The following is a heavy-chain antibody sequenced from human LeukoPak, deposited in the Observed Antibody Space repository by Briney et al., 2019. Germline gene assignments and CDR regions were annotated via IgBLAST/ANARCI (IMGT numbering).Heavy chain of an antibody. CDR1: GFTFSSYA. J-gene: IGHJ4*02. D-gene: IGHD3-10*01. Sequence: GGSLRLSCAASGFTFSSYAMNWVRQAPGKGLEWVSTISGSGINTYYADSVKGRFTISRDNSKNSLYLQMSSLRAEDTALYYCAREETRITMLRGVTYFEYWGQGTLVTVSS. CDR2: ISGSGINT. CDR3: AREETRITMLRGVTYFEY. V-gene: IGHV3-23*01.